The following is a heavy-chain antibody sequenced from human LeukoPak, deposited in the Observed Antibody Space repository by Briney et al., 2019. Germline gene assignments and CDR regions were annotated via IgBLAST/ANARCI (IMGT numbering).Heavy chain of an antibody. D-gene: IGHD5-18*01. CDR1: GGSISSGSYY. J-gene: IGHJ4*02. CDR3: ARGWWIQPDDY. CDR2: IYTSGST. V-gene: IGHV4-61*02. Sequence: PSETLSLTCTVSGGSISSGSYYWSWIRQPAGKGLEWIGRIYTSGSTNYNPSLKSRVTISVDTSKNQFSLKLSSVTAADTAVYYRARGWWIQPDDYWGQGTLVTDSS.